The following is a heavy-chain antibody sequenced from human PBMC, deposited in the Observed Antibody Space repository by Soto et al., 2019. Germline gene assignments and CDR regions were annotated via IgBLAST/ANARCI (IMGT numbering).Heavy chain of an antibody. Sequence: GGSLRLSCAASGFTFSSYAMSWVRQAPGKGLEWVSAISGSGGSTYYADSVKGRFTISRDNSKNTLYLQMNSLRAEDTAVYYCAPDTRVHKTTVMSYWGQGTLVTVSS. D-gene: IGHD4-17*01. V-gene: IGHV3-23*01. CDR3: APDTRVHKTTVMSY. J-gene: IGHJ4*02. CDR2: ISGSGGST. CDR1: GFTFSSYA.